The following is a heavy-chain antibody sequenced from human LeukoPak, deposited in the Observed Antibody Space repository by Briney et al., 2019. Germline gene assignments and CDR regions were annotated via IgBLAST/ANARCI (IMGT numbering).Heavy chain of an antibody. CDR3: AREVNSSWYGQIDY. CDR2: IKHDGSEK. CDR1: GFTFSSYW. D-gene: IGHD6-13*01. Sequence: PGGSLRLSCAASGFTFSSYWMSWVRQAPGKGLEWVANIKHDGSEKYYVDSVKGRFTISRDNAKNSLYLQMNSLRAEDTAVYYCAREVNSSWYGQIDYWGQGTLVTVSS. J-gene: IGHJ4*02. V-gene: IGHV3-7*01.